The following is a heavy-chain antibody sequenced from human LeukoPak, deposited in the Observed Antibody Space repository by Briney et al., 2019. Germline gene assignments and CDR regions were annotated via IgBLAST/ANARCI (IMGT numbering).Heavy chain of an antibody. D-gene: IGHD4-11*01. V-gene: IGHV5-51*01. Sequence: GESLKISCKGSGYSFTSYWIGWVRQMPGKGLEWMGIIYPGDSDTRYSPSFQGQVTFSADKSINTAYLQWSSLKASDTAMYYCARLTGPVYSSLYYYYSYMDVWGKGTTVTVSS. CDR3: ARLTGPVYSSLYYYYSYMDV. J-gene: IGHJ6*03. CDR1: GYSFTSYW. CDR2: IYPGDSDT.